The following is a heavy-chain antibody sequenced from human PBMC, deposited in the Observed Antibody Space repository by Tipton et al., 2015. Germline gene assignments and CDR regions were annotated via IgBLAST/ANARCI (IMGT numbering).Heavy chain of an antibody. Sequence: SLRLSCAASGFTFSSYWMSWVRQAPGKGLEWVANIKQDGSEIQYVDSVKGRFTISRDNAEKSLHLQMNSLRVEDTAVYHCSRVGDFWGQGTLVTVSS. CDR1: GFTFSSYW. CDR2: IKQDGSEI. J-gene: IGHJ4*02. V-gene: IGHV3-7*01. CDR3: SRVGDF. D-gene: IGHD3-16*01.